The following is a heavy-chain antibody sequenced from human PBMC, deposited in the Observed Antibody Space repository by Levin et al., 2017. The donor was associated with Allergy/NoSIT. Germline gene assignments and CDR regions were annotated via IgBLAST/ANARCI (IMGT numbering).Heavy chain of an antibody. D-gene: IGHD1-26*01. CDR3: ARTSGSYPYWYFDL. Sequence: SETLSLTCTVSGASVSSGSYYWSWIRQPPGKGLECIGYIYYSGSTNYNPSLKSRVTMSVDTSKNQFSLKLTSVTAADTAVYYCARTSGSYPYWYFDLWGRGTLVTVSS. CDR2: IYYSGST. J-gene: IGHJ2*01. CDR1: GASVSSGSYY. V-gene: IGHV4-61*01.